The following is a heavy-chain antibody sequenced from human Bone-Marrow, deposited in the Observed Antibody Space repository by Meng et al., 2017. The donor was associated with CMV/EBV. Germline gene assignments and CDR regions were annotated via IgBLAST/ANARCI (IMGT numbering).Heavy chain of an antibody. V-gene: IGHV3-23*01. J-gene: IGHJ6*02. Sequence: GESLKISCAASGFTFSSYAMSWVRQAPGKGLEWVSAISGSGGSTYYADSVKGRFTIPRDNSKNTLYLQMNSMRAEDTAVYYCAGGLRWRDGMDVWGQGTTVTVSS. CDR2: ISGSGGST. D-gene: IGHD4-23*01. CDR3: AGGLRWRDGMDV. CDR1: GFTFSSYA.